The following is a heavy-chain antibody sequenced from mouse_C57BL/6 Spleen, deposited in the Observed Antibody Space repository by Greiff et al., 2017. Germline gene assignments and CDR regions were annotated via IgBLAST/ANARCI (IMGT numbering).Heavy chain of an antibody. CDR3: ARVNWDDYFDY. J-gene: IGHJ2*01. Sequence: EVNVVESGEGLVKPGGSLKLSCAASGFTFSSYAMSWVRQTPEKRLEWVAYISSGGDYIYYEDTVKGRFTISRDNARNTLYLQISSLKSEDTAMYYCARVNWDDYFDYWGQGTTLTVSS. CDR1: GFTFSSYA. CDR2: ISSGGDYI. D-gene: IGHD4-1*01. V-gene: IGHV5S21*01.